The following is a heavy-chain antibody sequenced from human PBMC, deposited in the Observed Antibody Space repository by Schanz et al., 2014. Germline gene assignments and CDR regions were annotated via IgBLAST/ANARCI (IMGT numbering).Heavy chain of an antibody. J-gene: IGHJ6*02. V-gene: IGHV3-23*04. D-gene: IGHD3-3*02. CDR2: ISGSGGST. Sequence: VHLVESGGGVVQPGGSLRLSCEASGFTLTSYALTWVRQAPGKGLEWVAGISGSGGSTDYADSVKGRFIIPRDNSKNTLYLQMSSLTAEDTAVYYCARDKDVISTHFYSPFYFYVMDVWGQGTTVTVSS. CDR3: ARDKDVISTHFYSPFYFYVMDV. CDR1: GFTLTSYA.